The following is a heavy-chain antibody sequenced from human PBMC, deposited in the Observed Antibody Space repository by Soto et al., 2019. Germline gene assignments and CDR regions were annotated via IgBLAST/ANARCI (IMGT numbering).Heavy chain of an antibody. Sequence: EASVKVSCKASGYTFTSYAMHWVRQAPGQRLEWMGWINAGNGNTKYSQKFQGRVTITRDTSASTAYMELSSLRSEDTAAYYCARLRYFDWFSGYYYGMDVWGQGTTVTVSS. J-gene: IGHJ6*02. CDR1: GYTFTSYA. V-gene: IGHV1-3*01. D-gene: IGHD3-9*01. CDR3: ARLRYFDWFSGYYYGMDV. CDR2: INAGNGNT.